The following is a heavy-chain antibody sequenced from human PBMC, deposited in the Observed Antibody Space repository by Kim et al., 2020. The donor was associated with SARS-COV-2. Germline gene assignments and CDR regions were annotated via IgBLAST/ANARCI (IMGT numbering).Heavy chain of an antibody. J-gene: IGHJ4*02. V-gene: IGHV3-23*01. Sequence: YYADSVKGRFTISRDSSKNTLYLQMNSLRAEDTAVYYCAKDGFLEWLLHYWGQGTLVTVSS. D-gene: IGHD3-3*01. CDR3: AKDGFLEWLLHY.